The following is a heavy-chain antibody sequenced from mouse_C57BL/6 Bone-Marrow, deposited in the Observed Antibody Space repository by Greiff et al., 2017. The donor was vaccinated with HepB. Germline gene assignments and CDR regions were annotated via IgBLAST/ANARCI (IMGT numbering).Heavy chain of an antibody. CDR2: ISDGGSYT. CDR3: ARDRLRRGYAMDY. V-gene: IGHV5-4*01. D-gene: IGHD2-4*01. CDR1: GFTFSSYA. Sequence: DVQLQESGGGLVKPGGSLKLSCAASGFTFSSYAMSWVRQTPEKRLEWVATISDGGSYTYYPDNVKGRFTISRDNAKNNLYLQMSHLKSEDTAMYYCARDRLRRGYAMDYWGQGTSVTVSS. J-gene: IGHJ4*01.